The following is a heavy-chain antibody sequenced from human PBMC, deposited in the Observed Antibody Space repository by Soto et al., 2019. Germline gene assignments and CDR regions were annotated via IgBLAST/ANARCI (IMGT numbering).Heavy chain of an antibody. Sequence: PSETLSLTCTVSGGSISSGGYYWSWIRQHPGKGLEWIGYIYYSGSTYYNPSLKSRVTISVDTSKNQFSLKLSSVTAADTAVYYCARSAESLPTVPTNWFDPWGQGTLVTVSS. CDR3: ARSAESLPTVPTNWFDP. D-gene: IGHD4-17*01. CDR2: IYYSGST. J-gene: IGHJ5*02. CDR1: GGSISSGGYY. V-gene: IGHV4-31*03.